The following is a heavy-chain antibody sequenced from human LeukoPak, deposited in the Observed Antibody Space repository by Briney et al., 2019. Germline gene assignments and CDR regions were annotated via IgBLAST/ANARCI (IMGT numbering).Heavy chain of an antibody. J-gene: IGHJ3*02. CDR2: IIPIFGTA. CDR3: ASSWVRLGVFDI. D-gene: IGHD2-8*01. CDR1: GGTFSSYA. Sequence: ASVKVSCKASGGTFSSYAISWVRQAPGQGLEWMGGIIPIFGTANYAQKFQGRVTITADKSTSTAYMELSSLRSEDTAVYYCASSWVRLGVFDIWGQGTMVTVSS. V-gene: IGHV1-69*06.